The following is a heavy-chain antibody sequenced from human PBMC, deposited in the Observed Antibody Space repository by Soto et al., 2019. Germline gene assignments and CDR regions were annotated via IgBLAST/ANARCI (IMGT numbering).Heavy chain of an antibody. CDR3: ARDSSGWYPPYFDY. CDR1: GYTFTSYG. J-gene: IGHJ4*02. Sequence: QVQLVQSGAEVKKPGASVKVSCKASGYTFTSYGISWVRQAPGQGLEWMGWISAYNGNTNYAQKLQGRGNMTTDTSTSTAYMELRILRSDDTAVYYCARDSSGWYPPYFDYWGQGTLVTVSS. V-gene: IGHV1-18*01. D-gene: IGHD6-19*01. CDR2: ISAYNGNT.